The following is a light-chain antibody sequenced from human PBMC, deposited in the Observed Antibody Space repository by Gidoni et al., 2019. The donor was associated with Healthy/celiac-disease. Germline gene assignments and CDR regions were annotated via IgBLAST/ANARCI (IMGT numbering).Light chain of an antibody. Sequence: DIVMTQPLDSLAVSLGERATINCKSSQSVLYSSNNKNYLAWYQQKPGQPPKLLIYWASTRESGVPDRFSGGGSGTDFTLTISSLQAEDVAVYYCQHYYSNPPGTFGQGTKVEIK. V-gene: IGKV4-1*01. CDR3: QHYYSNPPGT. J-gene: IGKJ1*01. CDR1: QSVLYSSNNKNY. CDR2: WAS.